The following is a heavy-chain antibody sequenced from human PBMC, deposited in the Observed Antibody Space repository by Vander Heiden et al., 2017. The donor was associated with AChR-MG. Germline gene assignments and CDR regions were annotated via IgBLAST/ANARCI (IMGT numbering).Heavy chain of an antibody. Sequence: EVQLVESGGGLVQPGGSLRLSRAASGFTFSYYWMNWVRQAPGKGLEWVANIKEDGSEKYYVDSVKGRFTISRDNAKNSLYLQMNSLRAEDTAVYYCTRDVGSLYWGQGTLVTVSS. CDR2: IKEDGSEK. V-gene: IGHV3-7*01. CDR1: GFTFSYYW. CDR3: TRDVGSLY. D-gene: IGHD2-15*01. J-gene: IGHJ4*02.